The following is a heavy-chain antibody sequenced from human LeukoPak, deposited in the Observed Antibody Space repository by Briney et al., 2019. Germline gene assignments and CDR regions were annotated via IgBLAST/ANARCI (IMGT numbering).Heavy chain of an antibody. V-gene: IGHV3-21*01. CDR2: ISSSSRYI. CDR3: ARAYEPGYNYAFDY. CDR1: GFTFSSYS. D-gene: IGHD5-18*01. J-gene: IGHJ4*02. Sequence: PGGSLRLSCAASGFTFSSYSMNWVRQAPGKGLEWVSSISSSSRYIYYADSVKGRFTISRDNAKNSLYLQMNSLRAEDTAVYYCARAYEPGYNYAFDYWGQGTLVTVSS.